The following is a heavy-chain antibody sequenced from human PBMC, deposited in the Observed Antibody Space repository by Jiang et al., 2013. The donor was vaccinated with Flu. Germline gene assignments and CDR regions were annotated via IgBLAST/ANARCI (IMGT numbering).Heavy chain of an antibody. CDR2: SP. V-gene: IGHV4-31*02. CDR3: ARSKDFWSGYET. D-gene: IGHD3-3*01. J-gene: IGHJ5*02. Sequence: SPYYNPSLKSRLTISLDTSKNQFSLTVRSVTAADTAVYYCARSKDFWSGYETWGQGALVTVSS.